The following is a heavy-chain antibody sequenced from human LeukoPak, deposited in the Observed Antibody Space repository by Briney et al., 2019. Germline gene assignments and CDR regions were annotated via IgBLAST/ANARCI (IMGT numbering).Heavy chain of an antibody. CDR3: ARGGRYYDTRGYHREYYFDY. CDR2: IYNSGNT. J-gene: IGHJ4*02. Sequence: SETLSLTCSVSGGSISTYYWSWIRQPAGKGLEWIGYIYNSGNTKYNPSLRSRVTISVDTSKKQFSLKMNSVTAADTAVYYCARGGRYYDTRGYHREYYFDYWGQGTLVTVSS. CDR1: GGSISTYY. V-gene: IGHV4-59*01. D-gene: IGHD3-22*01.